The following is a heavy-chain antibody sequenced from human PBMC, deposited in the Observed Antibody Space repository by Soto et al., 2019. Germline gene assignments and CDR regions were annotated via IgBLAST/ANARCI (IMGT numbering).Heavy chain of an antibody. CDR3: ARGSRYSYGYDVHYYYYMDV. CDR2: IYYTGST. V-gene: IGHV4-59*01. J-gene: IGHJ6*03. D-gene: IGHD5-18*01. CDR1: GGSISSYY. Sequence: QVQLQESGPGLVKPSETLSLTCTVSGGSISSYYWSWIRQPPGKGLEWIGYIYYTGSTNYNPSLKSRVTISADTSKNQCSLKLSSVTAADTAVYYCARGSRYSYGYDVHYYYYMDVWGKGTTVTVSS.